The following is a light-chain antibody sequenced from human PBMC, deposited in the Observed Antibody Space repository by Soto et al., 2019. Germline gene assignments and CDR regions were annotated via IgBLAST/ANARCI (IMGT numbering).Light chain of an antibody. V-gene: IGLV2-14*03. Sequence: QSALTXPTSVSGSPGQSITISCTGNHNDIGTYDYVSWYQQHPGRAPRLLIHGVTTRPSGISDRFSASKSGLTASLTISGLQPEDEADYYCSSFTSNRIYVFGPGTKVTVL. CDR1: HNDIGTYDY. CDR3: SSFTSNRIYV. J-gene: IGLJ1*01. CDR2: GVT.